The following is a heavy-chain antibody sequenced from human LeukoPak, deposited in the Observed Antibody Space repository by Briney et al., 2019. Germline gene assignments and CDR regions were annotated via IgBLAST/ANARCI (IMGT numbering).Heavy chain of an antibody. CDR1: GFTFRTYG. CDR2: ISYDGSNQ. J-gene: IGHJ4*02. Sequence: GGSLRLSCAASGFTFRTYGIHWVRQAPGKGMEWVAVISYDGSNQYYADSVKGRFTISRDNSKNTVYLQMNSLRAEDTAVYYCGKDSRSGYSGCNDYWGQGTLVTVSS. V-gene: IGHV3-30*18. D-gene: IGHD5-12*01. CDR3: GKDSRSGYSGCNDY.